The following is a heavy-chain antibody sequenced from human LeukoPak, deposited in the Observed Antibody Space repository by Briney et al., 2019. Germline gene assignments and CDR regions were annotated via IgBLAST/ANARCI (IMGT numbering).Heavy chain of an antibody. CDR3: ARDRPGIATGAFDI. V-gene: IGHV3-11*04. Sequence: GGSLRLSCAASGFTFSDYYMSWIRQAPEKGLEWVSYISSSGSTIYYADSVKGRFTISRDNAKNSLYLQMNSLRAEDTAVYYCARDRPGIATGAFDIWGQGTMVTVSS. CDR1: GFTFSDYY. J-gene: IGHJ3*02. CDR2: ISSSGSTI. D-gene: IGHD6-13*01.